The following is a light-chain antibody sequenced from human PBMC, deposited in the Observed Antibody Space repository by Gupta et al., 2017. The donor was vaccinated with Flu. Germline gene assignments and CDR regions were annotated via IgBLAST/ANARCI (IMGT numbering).Light chain of an antibody. J-gene: IGKJ2*01. CDR2: DAS. Sequence: IVLTQSPATLSLSPGERATLSCRASQSVSSYVAWYQQKPGQAPRLLIYDASNRATGIPARVSGSGSGTDFTLTISSREPEDFAVDDCQQRSNWPPHTFGQGTKVEIK. CDR3: QQRSNWPPHT. CDR1: QSVSSY. V-gene: IGKV3-11*01.